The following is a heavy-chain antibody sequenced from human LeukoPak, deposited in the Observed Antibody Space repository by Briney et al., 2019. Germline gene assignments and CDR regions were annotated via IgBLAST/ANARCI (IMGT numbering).Heavy chain of an antibody. D-gene: IGHD5-18*01. V-gene: IGHV3-23*01. CDR2: ISGSGSST. J-gene: IGHJ4*02. Sequence: PGGSLRLSCAASGFTFSSYAMSWVRQAPGKGLEWVSGISGSGSSTYYADSVKGRFTISRDSPKNTLNLQMNSLRAEDPAVYSXXNXSDTXXVYAYWGQGTLVTVSS. CDR1: GFTFSSYA. CDR3: XNXSDTXXVYAY.